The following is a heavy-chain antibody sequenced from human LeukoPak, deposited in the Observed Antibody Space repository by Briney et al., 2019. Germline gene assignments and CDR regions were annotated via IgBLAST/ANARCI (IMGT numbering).Heavy chain of an antibody. J-gene: IGHJ4*02. V-gene: IGHV1-46*01. CDR3: ARGPIGYSYGLYYFDY. CDR1: GYSFTSYY. CDR2: INPSGSSA. D-gene: IGHD5-18*01. Sequence: ASVKVSCKASGYSFTSYYMHWVRQAPGQGLEWVGFINPSGSSAAYAQKFQGRLTMNRDMFTSTAYMELRSLRSDDTAVYYCARGPIGYSYGLYYFDYWGQGTLVTVSS.